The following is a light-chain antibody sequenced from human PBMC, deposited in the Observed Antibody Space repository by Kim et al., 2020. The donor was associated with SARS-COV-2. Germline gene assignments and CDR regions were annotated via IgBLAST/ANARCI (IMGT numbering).Light chain of an antibody. CDR1: QSVSSK. Sequence: WARTTLGCRARQSVSSKVAWYQQKPCQAPSRLNYGKTTRASSIPARCSGRGSGTGFTLTISSLQSEDFAGYHCQQYNNWPYTFGQGAKLEI. J-gene: IGKJ2*01. CDR2: GKT. V-gene: IGKV3-15*01. CDR3: QQYNNWPYT.